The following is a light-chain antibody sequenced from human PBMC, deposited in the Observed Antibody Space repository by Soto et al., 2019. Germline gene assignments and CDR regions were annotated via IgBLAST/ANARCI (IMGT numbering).Light chain of an antibody. CDR1: QTIDNN. Sequence: DIQMTQSPSSLSASVGDRVTITCRASQTIDNNLNWYQQKPGKAPRLLIYVAFSLQSGVPSRFSGSGSGTDFTLTISSLQPDDFATYFYQQSFSIPYTFGQGTILEIK. CDR3: QQSFSIPYT. CDR2: VAF. J-gene: IGKJ2*01. V-gene: IGKV1-39*01.